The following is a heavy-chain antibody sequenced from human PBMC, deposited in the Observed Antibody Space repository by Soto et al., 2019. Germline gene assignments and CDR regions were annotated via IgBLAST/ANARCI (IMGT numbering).Heavy chain of an antibody. J-gene: IGHJ6*02. CDR1: GLTVSSNY. D-gene: IGHD4-17*01. CDR2: IYSGGST. Sequence: EVQLVESGGGLIQPGGSPRLSCAASGLTVSSNYMSWVRQAPGKGLEWVSGIYSGGSTYYADSVKGRFDISRDNSKNTVYLQMNSLRAEDTAVYYCAIGFPFPLYGANVPDFFYGMDVWCQGTTVTVSS. V-gene: IGHV3-53*01. CDR3: AIGFPFPLYGANVPDFFYGMDV.